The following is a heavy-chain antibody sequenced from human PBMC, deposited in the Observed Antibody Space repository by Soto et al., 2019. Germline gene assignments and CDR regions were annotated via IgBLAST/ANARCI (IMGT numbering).Heavy chain of an antibody. CDR1: GGSISSGGYS. CDR3: AAGGGLPRYY. V-gene: IGHV4-30-2*01. J-gene: IGHJ4*02. D-gene: IGHD5-12*01. Sequence: QLQLQESGSGLVKPSQTLSLTCAVSGGSISSGGYSWSWIRQPPGKGLEWIGYIYHSGSTYYNPSFKSRVTIPVGRSKHQFSLKLSSVTAADPAVSYCAAGGGLPRYYWGQGTLVTVSS. CDR2: IYHSGST.